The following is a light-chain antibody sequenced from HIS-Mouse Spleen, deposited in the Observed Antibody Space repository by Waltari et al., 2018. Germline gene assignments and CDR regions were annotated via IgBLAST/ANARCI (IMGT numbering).Light chain of an antibody. CDR1: QSVLYSSNNKNY. J-gene: IGKJ2*01. Sequence: DIVMTQSPDSLAVSLGERATINCKSSQSVLYSSNNKNYLAGYQQKPGQPPKLLIYWASTRESGVPDRVSGSGSGTDFTLTISSLQAEDVAVYYCQQYYSTPPYTFGQGTKLEIK. CDR2: WAS. CDR3: QQYYSTPPYT. V-gene: IGKV4-1*01.